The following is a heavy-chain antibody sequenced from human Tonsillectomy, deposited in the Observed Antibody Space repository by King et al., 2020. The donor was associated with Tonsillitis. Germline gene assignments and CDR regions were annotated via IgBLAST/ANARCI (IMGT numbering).Heavy chain of an antibody. Sequence: VQLVESGGGLVKPGGSLRLSCAASGFTFSSYNMNWVRQAPGKGLEWVSSISSSSSYIYYADSVKGRFTISRDNAKNSLSLQMNSLRAEDTAVYYCAREDDYPENYYGMDVWGQGTTVTVSS. CDR1: GFTFSSYN. D-gene: IGHD4-11*01. V-gene: IGHV3-21*01. CDR3: AREDDYPENYYGMDV. CDR2: ISSSSSYI. J-gene: IGHJ6*02.